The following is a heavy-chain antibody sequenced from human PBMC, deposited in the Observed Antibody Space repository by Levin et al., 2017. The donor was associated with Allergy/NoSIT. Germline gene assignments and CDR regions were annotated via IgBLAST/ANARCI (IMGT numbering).Heavy chain of an antibody. CDR2: IDWDDDK. D-gene: IGHD2-2*01. Sequence: SGPTLVKPTQTLTLTCTFSGFSLSTSGMCVSWIRQPPGKALEWLARIDWDDDKYYSTSLKTRLTISKDTSKNQVVLTMTNMDPVDTATYYCARIRQYCSSTSCSGMGFDPWGQGTLVTVSS. CDR3: ARIRQYCSSTSCSGMGFDP. J-gene: IGHJ5*02. CDR1: GFSLSTSGMC. V-gene: IGHV2-70*11.